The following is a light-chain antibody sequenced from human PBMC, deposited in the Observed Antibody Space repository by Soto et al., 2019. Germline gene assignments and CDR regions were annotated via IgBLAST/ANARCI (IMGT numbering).Light chain of an antibody. CDR2: GND. CDR1: SSNIGSGYD. CDR3: QSYDVGLSAWV. V-gene: IGLV1-40*01. Sequence: QPVLTQPPSVSGAPGQRVTVSCTGSSSNIGSGYDVHWYQQLSGRAPSLLIYGNDIRPSGVSDRFSGSKSATSASLAITGLQAEDEADYYCQSYDVGLSAWVFGGGTQLTVL. J-gene: IGLJ3*02.